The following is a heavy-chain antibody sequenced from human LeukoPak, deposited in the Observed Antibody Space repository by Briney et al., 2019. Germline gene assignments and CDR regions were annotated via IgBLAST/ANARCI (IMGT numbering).Heavy chain of an antibody. J-gene: IGHJ6*02. CDR2: INPSGGST. V-gene: IGHV1-46*01. Sequence: ASVKVSCKASGYTFTSFYIHWVRQAPGQGLEWMGIINPSGGSTTYAQKFQGRVTMTRDTSTSTVYMERSSLRSEDTAVYYCARVPMIVVAPMDVWGQGTTVTVSS. D-gene: IGHD3-22*01. CDR3: ARVPMIVVAPMDV. CDR1: GYTFTSFY.